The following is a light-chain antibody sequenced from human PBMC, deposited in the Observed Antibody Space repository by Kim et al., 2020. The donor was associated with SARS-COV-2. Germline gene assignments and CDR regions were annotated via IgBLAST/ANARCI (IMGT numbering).Light chain of an antibody. CDR3: QHYSRFPYT. J-gene: IGKJ2*01. V-gene: IGKV1-5*03. Sequence: SASVGDRVTITCRASESIGTWLAWYQQKPGRAPRLLIYLASTVENGVPSRFSGTGSGTEFSLSITSLQPDDFATYYCQHYSRFPYTFGQGTKLEI. CDR1: ESIGTW. CDR2: LAS.